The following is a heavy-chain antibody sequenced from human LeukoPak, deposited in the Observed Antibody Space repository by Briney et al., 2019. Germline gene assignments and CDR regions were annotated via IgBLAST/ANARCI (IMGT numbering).Heavy chain of an antibody. V-gene: IGHV3-21*01. J-gene: IGHJ4*02. Sequence: GGSLRLSCAASGFTFIAFNMNWFRKAPGKGLEWVSSISSRSSTIYYPDSVKGRFTISRDNAKNSLSLQMDSLRVEDTAVYYCSDDFGSHWGQGTLVTVSS. CDR2: ISSRSSTI. CDR1: GFTFIAFN. CDR3: SDDFGSH. D-gene: IGHD4-17*01.